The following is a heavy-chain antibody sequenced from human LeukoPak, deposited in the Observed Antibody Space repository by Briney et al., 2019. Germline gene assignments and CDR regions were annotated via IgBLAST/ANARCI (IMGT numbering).Heavy chain of an antibody. V-gene: IGHV4-59*12. CDR1: GGSISSYY. CDR2: IYYSGST. D-gene: IGHD6-19*01. J-gene: IGHJ1*01. Sequence: SETLSLTCTVSGGSISSYYWSWIRQPPGKGLEWIGYIYYSGSTNYNPSLKSRVTISVDTSKNQFSLKLSSVTAADTAVYYCARLPSGWALEYFQHWGQGTLVTVSS. CDR3: ARLPSGWALEYFQH.